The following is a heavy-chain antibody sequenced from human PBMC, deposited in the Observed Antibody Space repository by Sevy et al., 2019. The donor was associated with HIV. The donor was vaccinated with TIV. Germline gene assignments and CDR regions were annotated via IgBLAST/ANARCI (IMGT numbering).Heavy chain of an antibody. CDR2: IYSSWST. J-gene: IGHJ5*02. D-gene: IGHD1-26*01. CDR3: ARDLVGATTRWFDP. V-gene: IGHV4-39*02. Sequence: SETLSLTCTVSGGSISSSSYYWGWIRQPQGKGLEWVGSIYSSWSTYYNPSLKSRVTISVDTSKNQFSLRLSSVTAADTAVEYCARDLVGATTRWFDPWGQGTLVTVSS. CDR1: GGSISSSSYY.